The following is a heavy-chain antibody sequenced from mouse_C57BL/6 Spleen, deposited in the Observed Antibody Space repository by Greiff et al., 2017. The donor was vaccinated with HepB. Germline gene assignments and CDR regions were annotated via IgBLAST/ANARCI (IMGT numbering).Heavy chain of an antibody. CDR3: ARIAHYYGSSFFFDY. V-gene: IGHV1-82*01. Sequence: QVQLQQSGPELVKPGASVKISCKASGYAFSSSWMNWVKQRPGKGLEWIGRIYPGDGDTNYNGKFKGKATLTADKSSSTAYMQLSSLTSEDSAVYFCARIAHYYGSSFFFDYWGQGTTLTVSS. D-gene: IGHD1-1*01. CDR1: GYAFSSSW. CDR2: IYPGDGDT. J-gene: IGHJ2*01.